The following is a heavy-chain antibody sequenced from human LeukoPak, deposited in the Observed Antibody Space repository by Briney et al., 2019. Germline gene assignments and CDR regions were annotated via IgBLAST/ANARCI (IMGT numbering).Heavy chain of an antibody. CDR1: GFTFSSYG. J-gene: IGHJ4*02. CDR2: IKQDGSEK. Sequence: GGSLRLSCAASGFTFSSYGMHWVRQAPGKGLEWVANIKQDGSEKYYVDSVKGRFTISRDNTKNTLFLQMNSLRAEDTAVYYCARGSTLDRGLVYYWGQGTLVTVSS. CDR3: ARGSTLDRGLVYY. D-gene: IGHD3-10*01. V-gene: IGHV3-7*01.